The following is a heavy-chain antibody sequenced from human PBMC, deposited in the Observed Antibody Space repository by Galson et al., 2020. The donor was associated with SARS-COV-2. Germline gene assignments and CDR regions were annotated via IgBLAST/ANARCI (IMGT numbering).Heavy chain of an antibody. V-gene: IGHV1-46*01. CDR1: GYTFTRYY. Sequence: ASVKVSCKTSGYTFTRYYIHWVRQAPGQGLEWVGIINPRDDNTSYAQKFQGRVTMTRDTSTSTVHMELSSLRPEDTAVYYCAKDLSMRYGDSYLDYWGQGTLVTVSS. D-gene: IGHD4-17*01. CDR2: INPRDDNT. J-gene: IGHJ4*02. CDR3: AKDLSMRYGDSYLDY.